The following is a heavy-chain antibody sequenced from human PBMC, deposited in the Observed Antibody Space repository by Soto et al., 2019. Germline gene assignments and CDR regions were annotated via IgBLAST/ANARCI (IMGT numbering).Heavy chain of an antibody. V-gene: IGHV1-69*14. CDR3: ASSGAKYCYYGMDV. CDR1: GGTFSSYA. J-gene: IGHJ6*02. CDR2: IIPIFGTA. Sequence: QVQLVQSGAEVKKPGSSVKVSCKASGGTFSSYAISWVRQAPGQGLEWMGGIIPIFGTANYAQKFQGRVTITADKSTNTAYMELSSLRSENTAVYYCASSGAKYCYYGMDVWGQGTTGTVSS. D-gene: IGHD6-25*01.